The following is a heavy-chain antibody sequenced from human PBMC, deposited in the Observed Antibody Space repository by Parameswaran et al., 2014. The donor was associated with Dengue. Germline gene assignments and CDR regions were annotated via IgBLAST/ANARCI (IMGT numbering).Heavy chain of an antibody. CDR3: ARVHREYYYYGMDV. CDR2: ISSSSSTI. D-gene: IGHD5-24*01. V-gene: IGHV3-48*04. J-gene: IGHJ6*02. Sequence: VRQAPGKGLEWVSYISSSSSTIYYADSVKGRFTISRDNAKNSLYLQMNSLRAEDTAVYYCARVHREYYYYGMDVWGQGTTVTVSS.